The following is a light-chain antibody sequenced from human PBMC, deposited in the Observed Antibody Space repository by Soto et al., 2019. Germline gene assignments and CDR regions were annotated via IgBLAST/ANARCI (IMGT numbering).Light chain of an antibody. CDR1: QAISSY. V-gene: IGKV1-27*01. CDR3: HKYNHAPT. J-gene: IGKJ4*01. CDR2: ATS. Sequence: DIQLTQSPSSLSASVGDRVTITCRASQAISSYLAWYQQKPGKVPELLIYATSTLQSGAPSRFRGSGSGKDFTLTISSLQPEAAATYYCHKYNHAPTFGGGTKVEIK.